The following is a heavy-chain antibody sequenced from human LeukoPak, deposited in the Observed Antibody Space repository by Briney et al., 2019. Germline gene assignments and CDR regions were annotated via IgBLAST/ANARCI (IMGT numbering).Heavy chain of an antibody. CDR3: ARGPLSSRTTWTWFDP. CDR1: GGSISPYY. V-gene: IGHV4-59*01. D-gene: IGHD3/OR15-3a*01. J-gene: IGHJ5*02. CDR2: VYYNGDT. Sequence: SETLSLTCTVSGGSISPYYWTWIRQPPGKGLEWIGYVYYNGDTNYNPSLKSRITISVDTSKNQFSLRLKSVTAADTAVYYCARGPLSSRTTWTWFDPWGQGTLVTVSS.